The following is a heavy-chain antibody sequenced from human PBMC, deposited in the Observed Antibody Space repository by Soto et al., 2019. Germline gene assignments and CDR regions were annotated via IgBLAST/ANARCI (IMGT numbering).Heavy chain of an antibody. J-gene: IGHJ4*02. Sequence: QVQLVQSGAEVKKPGSSVKVSCKASGGTFSSYSINWLRQAPGQGLEWMGEIIPIFGTANYAQKFQGRVTIPADESTSTAYMELSILSSEDTAVYYCARDGGRHSGGIDYWGQGTLVTVS. V-gene: IGHV1-69*01. CDR1: GGTFSSYS. CDR3: ARDGGRHSGGIDY. CDR2: IIPIFGTA. D-gene: IGHD1-26*01.